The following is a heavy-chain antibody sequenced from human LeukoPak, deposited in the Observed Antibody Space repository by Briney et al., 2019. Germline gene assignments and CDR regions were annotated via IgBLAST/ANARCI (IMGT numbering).Heavy chain of an antibody. CDR1: GFTFSSYG. V-gene: IGHV3-30*18. CDR3: AKDREWLSNMFDY. D-gene: IGHD3-3*01. CDR2: ISYDGSNK. Sequence: RSLRLSCAASGFTFSSYGMHWVRQAPGKGLEWVAVISYDGSNKYYADSVKGRFTISRDNSKNTLYLQMNSLRAEDTAVYYCAKDREWLSNMFDYWGQGTLVTVSS. J-gene: IGHJ4*02.